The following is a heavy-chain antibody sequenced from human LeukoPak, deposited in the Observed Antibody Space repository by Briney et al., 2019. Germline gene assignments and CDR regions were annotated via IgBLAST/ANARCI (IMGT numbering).Heavy chain of an antibody. Sequence: SETLSLTCTVSGGSISSYYWSWIRQPPGKGLEWIGRIYTSGSTNYNPSLKSRVTISVDTSKNQFSLKLSSVTAADTAVYYCAILGYCSSTSCFTPYYMDVWGKGTTVTVSS. J-gene: IGHJ6*03. CDR2: IYTSGST. V-gene: IGHV4-4*08. D-gene: IGHD2-2*01. CDR1: GGSISSYY. CDR3: AILGYCSSTSCFTPYYMDV.